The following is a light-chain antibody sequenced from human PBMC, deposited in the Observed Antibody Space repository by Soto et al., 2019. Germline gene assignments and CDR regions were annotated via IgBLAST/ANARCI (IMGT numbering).Light chain of an antibody. CDR2: GAS. CDR1: QSINSN. J-gene: IGKJ1*01. Sequence: IVMTQSPATLSVSPGERATLSCRASQSINSNLAWYQQKFGQAPRLLIYGASTRATGVPARFSGSGSGTEFTLTITSLQYEDFAVYYCQHYNNWHPWTFGQGTKVEI. CDR3: QHYNNWHPWT. V-gene: IGKV3-15*01.